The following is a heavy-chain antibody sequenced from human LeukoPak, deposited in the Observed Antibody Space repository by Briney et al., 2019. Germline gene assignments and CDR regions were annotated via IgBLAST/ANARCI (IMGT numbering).Heavy chain of an antibody. CDR3: ARGPQFGLYYYYYYMDV. V-gene: IGHV1-8*01. J-gene: IGHJ6*03. CDR2: MNPNSGNT. D-gene: IGHD3/OR15-3a*01. CDR1: GYTFTSYD. Sequence: ASVKVSCKASGYTFTSYDIKWVRQATGQGLEWMGWMNPNSGNTGYAQKFQGRVTMTRNTSISTAYMELSSLRSEDTAVYYCARGPQFGLYYYYYYMDVWGKGTTVTISS.